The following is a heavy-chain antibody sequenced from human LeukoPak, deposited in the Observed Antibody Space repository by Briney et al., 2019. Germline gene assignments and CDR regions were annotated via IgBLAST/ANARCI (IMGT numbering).Heavy chain of an antibody. D-gene: IGHD3-9*01. Sequence: SETLSLTCAVYGGSFSGYYWSWIRQPPGKGLEWIGEINHSGSTYYNPSLKSRVTISVDTSKNQFSLKLSSVTAADTAVYYCAAITIFYYGMDVWGQGTTVTVSS. CDR1: GGSFSGYY. V-gene: IGHV4-34*01. J-gene: IGHJ6*02. CDR3: AAITIFYYGMDV. CDR2: INHSGST.